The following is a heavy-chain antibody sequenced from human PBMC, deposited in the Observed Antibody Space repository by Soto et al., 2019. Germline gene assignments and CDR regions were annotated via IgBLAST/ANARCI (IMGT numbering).Heavy chain of an antibody. Sequence: SSETLSLTCTVSGGSVSSGSYYWSWIRQPPGKGLEWIGYIYYSGSTNYNPSLKSRVTISVDTSKNQFSLKLSSVTAADTAVYYCAREGYCSGGSCFYGMDVWGQGTTVTVSS. V-gene: IGHV4-61*01. D-gene: IGHD2-15*01. CDR2: IYYSGST. CDR1: GGSVSSGSYY. J-gene: IGHJ6*02. CDR3: AREGYCSGGSCFYGMDV.